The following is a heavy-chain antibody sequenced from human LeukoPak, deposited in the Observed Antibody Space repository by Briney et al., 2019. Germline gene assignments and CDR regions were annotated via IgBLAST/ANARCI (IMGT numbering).Heavy chain of an antibody. CDR3: ASTMTFDS. CDR2: IKQDGSET. V-gene: IGHV3-7*02. D-gene: IGHD3-22*01. CDR1: GFTFSNYY. J-gene: IGHJ4*02. Sequence: VGSLGLSCAASGFTFSNYYMNWVRQAPGKGLEWVANIKQDGSETYYVDSVKGRFTISRDNAKNSLHLQMNSLRPEDTAVYYCASTMTFDSWGQGALVPVSS.